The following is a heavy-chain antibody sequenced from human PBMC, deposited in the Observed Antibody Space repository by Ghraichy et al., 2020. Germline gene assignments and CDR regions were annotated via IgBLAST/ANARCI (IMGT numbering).Heavy chain of an antibody. CDR2: TYYRSKWYN. Sequence: SQTLSLTCAISGDSVSSNSAAWNWIRQSPSRGLEWLGRTYYRSKWYNDYAVSVKSRITINPDTSKNQFSLQLNSVTPEDTAVYYCARDQLYELERRGDYGMDVWGQGTTVTVSS. J-gene: IGHJ6*02. CDR1: GDSVSSNSAA. CDR3: ARDQLYELERRGDYGMDV. V-gene: IGHV6-1*01. D-gene: IGHD1-1*01.